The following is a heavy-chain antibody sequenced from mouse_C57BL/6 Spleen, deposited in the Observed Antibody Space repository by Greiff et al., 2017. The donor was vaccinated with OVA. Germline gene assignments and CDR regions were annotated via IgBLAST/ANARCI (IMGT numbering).Heavy chain of an antibody. J-gene: IGHJ2*01. V-gene: IGHV1-69*01. CDR1: GYTFTSYW. Sequence: VQLKQPGAELVMPGASVKLSCKASGYTFTSYWMHWVKQRPGQGLEWIGEIDPSDSYTNYNQKFKGKSTLTVDKSSSTAYMQLSSLTSEDSAVYYCARYRWPYFDYWGQGTTLTVSS. CDR3: ARYRWPYFDY. CDR2: IDPSDSYT. D-gene: IGHD2-3*01.